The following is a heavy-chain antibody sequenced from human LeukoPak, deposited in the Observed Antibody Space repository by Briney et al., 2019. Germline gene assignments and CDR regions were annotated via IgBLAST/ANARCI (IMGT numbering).Heavy chain of an antibody. CDR1: GGSFSGYY. Sequence: SETLSLTCAVYGGSFSGYYWSWIRQPPGKGLEWIGEINHSGSTNYNPSLKSRVTISVDTSKNQFSLKLSSVTAADTAVYYCARVGINSLWDMVRGVIAPFFDYWGQGTLVTVSS. CDR3: ARVGINSLWDMVRGVIAPFFDY. V-gene: IGHV4-34*01. J-gene: IGHJ4*02. D-gene: IGHD3-10*01. CDR2: INHSGST.